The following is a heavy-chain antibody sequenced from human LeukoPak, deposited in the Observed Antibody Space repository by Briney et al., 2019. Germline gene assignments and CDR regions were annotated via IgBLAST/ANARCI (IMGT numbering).Heavy chain of an antibody. CDR2: IKEDGSEK. CDR3: TRILPHGSGIYEY. Sequence: PGGSLRLSCAASGFTFSSFWMSWVRQTPGTGLEWVANIKEDGSEKYYADSVKGRFTISRDNAKNPLYLQMNSLRDEDTAVYYCTRILPHGSGIYEYWGQGTLVAVSS. V-gene: IGHV3-7*01. J-gene: IGHJ4*02. CDR1: GFTFSSFW. D-gene: IGHD3-10*01.